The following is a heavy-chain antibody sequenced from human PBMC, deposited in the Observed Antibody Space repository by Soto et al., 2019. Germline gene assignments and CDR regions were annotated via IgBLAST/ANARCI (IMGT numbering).Heavy chain of an antibody. CDR3: ARTIAVAGPDAFDT. CDR1: RFTFSYYA. Sequence: QVQLVESGGGVVQPGRSLRLSCAASRFTFSYYAMHWIRQAPGKGLEWVAVVLSDGGKQYHAESVKGRFTISRDNSKSTLYLQMNSLRVEDTAVYYCARTIAVAGPDAFDTWGQGTMVTVSS. CDR2: VLSDGGKQ. J-gene: IGHJ3*02. V-gene: IGHV3-30-3*01. D-gene: IGHD6-19*01.